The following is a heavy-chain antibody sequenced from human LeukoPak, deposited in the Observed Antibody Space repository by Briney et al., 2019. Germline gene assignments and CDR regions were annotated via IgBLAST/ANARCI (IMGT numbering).Heavy chain of an antibody. CDR3: AKDRAVDDYIWGSYTYAFDI. D-gene: IGHD3-16*01. Sequence: GGSLRLSCAASGFTFSSYAMSWVRQAPGKGLEWVSAISGSDGGTYYADSVKGRFTISRDNSKNTLYLQMNSLRAEDTAVYYCAKDRAVDDYIWGSYTYAFDIWGQGTMVTVSS. J-gene: IGHJ3*02. CDR1: GFTFSSYA. CDR2: ISGSDGGT. V-gene: IGHV3-23*01.